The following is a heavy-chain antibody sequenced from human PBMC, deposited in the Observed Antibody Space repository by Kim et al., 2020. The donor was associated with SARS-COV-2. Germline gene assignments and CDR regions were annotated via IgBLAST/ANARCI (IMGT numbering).Heavy chain of an antibody. CDR1: GFTFSSYG. V-gene: IGHV3-30*18. CDR2: ISYDGSNK. J-gene: IGHJ3*02. Sequence: GGSLRLSCAASGFTFSSYGMHWVRQAPGKGLEWVAVISYDGSNKYYADSVKGRFTISRDNSKNTLYLQMNSLRAEDTAVYYCAKEGRSYYDSIIEAAFDIWGQGTMVTVSS. D-gene: IGHD3-22*01. CDR3: AKEGRSYYDSIIEAAFDI.